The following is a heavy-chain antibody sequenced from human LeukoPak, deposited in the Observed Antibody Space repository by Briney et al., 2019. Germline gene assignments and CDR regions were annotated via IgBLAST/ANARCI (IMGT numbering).Heavy chain of an antibody. CDR2: IYYSGST. Sequence: SETLSLTCTVSGGSISSYYWSWIRQPPGKGLEWIGYIYYSGSTNYNPSLKSRVTISVDTSKNQFSLKLSSVTAADTAVYYCASLPAGGWFDPWGQGTLVTVSS. D-gene: IGHD3-10*01. CDR3: ASLPAGGWFDP. J-gene: IGHJ5*02. V-gene: IGHV4-59*01. CDR1: GGSISSYY.